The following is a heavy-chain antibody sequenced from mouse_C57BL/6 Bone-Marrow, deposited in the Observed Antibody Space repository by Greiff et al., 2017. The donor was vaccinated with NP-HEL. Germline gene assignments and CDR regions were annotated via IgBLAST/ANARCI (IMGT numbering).Heavy chain of an antibody. CDR1: GYTFTSYW. J-gene: IGHJ2*01. Sequence: QVQLQQPGTELVKPGASVKLSCKASGYTFTSYWMHWVKQRPGQGLEWIGNINPSNGGTNYNEKFKSKATLTVDKSSRTAYMQLSSLTSEDSAVYYCARWCPIMDYDFDYWGQGTTLTVSS. CDR2: INPSNGGT. V-gene: IGHV1-53*01. CDR3: ARWCPIMDYDFDY. D-gene: IGHD2-4*01.